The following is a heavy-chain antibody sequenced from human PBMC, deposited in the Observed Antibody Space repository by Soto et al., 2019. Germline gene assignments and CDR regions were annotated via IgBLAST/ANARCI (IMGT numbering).Heavy chain of an antibody. J-gene: IGHJ6*02. CDR1: GFTFRTHA. CDR3: AKDVSYYVPYYNGMDV. Sequence: QVQLVESGGGVVQPGTSLRLSCAASGFTFRTHAMHWVRQAPGKGLEWMAVIAYDGNEKFYADSVKGRFTISRDNSKNALYLQIITLRTEDTAAYYCAKDVSYYVPYYNGMDVWGQGTTVTVSS. V-gene: IGHV3-30*18. D-gene: IGHD3-10*01. CDR2: IAYDGNEK.